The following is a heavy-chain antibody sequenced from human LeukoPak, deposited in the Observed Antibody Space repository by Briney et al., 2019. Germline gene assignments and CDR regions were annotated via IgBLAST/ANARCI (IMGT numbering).Heavy chain of an antibody. CDR3: ARGTAYSSSWYHSYYYGMDV. CDR2: INHSGST. CDR1: GGSFSGYY. J-gene: IGHJ6*02. Sequence: PSETLSLTCAVYGGSFSGYYWSWIRQPPGKGLEWIGEINHSGSTNYHPSLKSRVTISVDTSKNQFSLKLSSVTAADTAVYYCARGTAYSSSWYHSYYYGMDVWGQGTTVTVSS. V-gene: IGHV4-34*01. D-gene: IGHD6-13*01.